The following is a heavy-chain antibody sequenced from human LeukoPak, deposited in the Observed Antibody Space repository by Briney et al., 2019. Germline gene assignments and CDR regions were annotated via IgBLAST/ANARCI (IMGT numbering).Heavy chain of an antibody. CDR3: ARHHDFQPRHYYYYGMDV. CDR1: GFTFSDYY. Sequence: GGSLRLSCAASGFTFSDYYMSWIRQAPGKGLEWVSYISSSGSTIYYADSVKGRFTISRDNAKNSQYLQMNSLRAEDTAVYYCARHHDFQPRHYYYYGMDVWGQGTTVTVSS. V-gene: IGHV3-11*01. CDR2: ISSSGSTI. J-gene: IGHJ6*02. D-gene: IGHD3-3*01.